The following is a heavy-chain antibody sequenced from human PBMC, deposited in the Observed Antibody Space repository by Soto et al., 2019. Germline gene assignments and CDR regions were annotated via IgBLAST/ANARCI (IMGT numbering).Heavy chain of an antibody. CDR1: GFSISTTAVS. CDR2: IYWDDDK. V-gene: IGHV2-5*02. Sequence: SGPTLVNPTQTLTLTCTFSGFSISTTAVSVGWIRQPPGKALEWLALIYWDDDKRYSSSLKSRLTITKDTSKNQVVLTMTNMDPVDTATYYCAHRHSAAAGSGNNWFDSWGQGTLVTVSS. J-gene: IGHJ5*01. CDR3: AHRHSAAAGSGNNWFDS. D-gene: IGHD6-13*01.